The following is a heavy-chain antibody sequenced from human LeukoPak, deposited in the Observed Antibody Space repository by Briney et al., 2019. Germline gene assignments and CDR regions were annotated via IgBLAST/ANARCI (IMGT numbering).Heavy chain of an antibody. Sequence: GGSLRLSCAASGFTFNNYAMSWVRQAPGKGLEWVSAISVSGDRTYYADSVKGRLTISRDNSKNTLYLQMNSLRAEDTAVYYCARAIAVAGPGDYWGQGTLVTVSS. J-gene: IGHJ4*02. V-gene: IGHV3-23*01. CDR2: ISVSGDRT. CDR1: GFTFNNYA. D-gene: IGHD6-19*01. CDR3: ARAIAVAGPGDY.